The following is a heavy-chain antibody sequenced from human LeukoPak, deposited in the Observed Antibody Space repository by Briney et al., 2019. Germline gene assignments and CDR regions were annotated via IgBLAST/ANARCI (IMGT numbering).Heavy chain of an antibody. CDR2: VRSKANSYAT. V-gene: IGHV3-73*01. D-gene: IGHD1-26*01. Sequence: PGGSLRLSCAASGFTFSGSAMHWVRQASGKGLEWVGRVRSKANSYATAYAASVKGRFTISRDDSKNTAYLQMNSLKTEDTAVYYCTRLPIVGAIGGEDWFDPWGQGTLVTVSS. CDR1: GFTFSGSA. CDR3: TRLPIVGAIGGEDWFDP. J-gene: IGHJ5*02.